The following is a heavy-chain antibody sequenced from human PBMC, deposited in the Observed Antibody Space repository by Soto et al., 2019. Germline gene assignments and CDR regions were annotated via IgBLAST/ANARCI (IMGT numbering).Heavy chain of an antibody. J-gene: IGHJ4*02. D-gene: IGHD2-15*01. CDR1: GFPFGNYA. V-gene: IGHV3-23*01. Sequence: EVQLLESGGGLVQPGGSLNLSCAAFGFPFGNYAMAWVRRAPGKGLEWASAISGSDSGTYYADSVKGRFTVSRDNSKNTMYLQMNSLRAEDTAVFYCAKAPLGSCSGAICYSFDYWGQGTLVTVSS. CDR3: AKAPLGSCSGAICYSFDY. CDR2: ISGSDSGT.